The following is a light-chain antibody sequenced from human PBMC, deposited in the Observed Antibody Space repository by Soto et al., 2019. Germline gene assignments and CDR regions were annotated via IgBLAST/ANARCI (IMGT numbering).Light chain of an antibody. CDR1: QGINKF. J-gene: IGKJ4*01. V-gene: IGKV1-16*01. CDR2: IAS. Sequence: DIQMTQSPSSLSASVGDSVTITCRASQGINKFLAWFQQKPGTAPKSLISIASRLQSGVPSRFSGSGSGTHFTLTINTLQSEDFATYYCQQYESFPLTFGGGTRVEIK. CDR3: QQYESFPLT.